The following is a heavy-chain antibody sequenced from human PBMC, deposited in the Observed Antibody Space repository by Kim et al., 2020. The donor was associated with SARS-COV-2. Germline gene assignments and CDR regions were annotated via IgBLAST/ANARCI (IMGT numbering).Heavy chain of an antibody. CDR2: ISHSGTTI. CDR1: GFDFSDSY. J-gene: IGHJ5*02. CDR3: ARVVGSSGAGDL. D-gene: IGHD6-6*01. Sequence: GGSLRLSCAASGFDFSDSYMNWIRQAPGKGLEWLSYISHSGTTIHYGRSVRGRFTVSRDNAKNTLFLQMSSLRADDTAVYYCARVVGSSGAGDLWGQGTLVTVSS. V-gene: IGHV3-11*01.